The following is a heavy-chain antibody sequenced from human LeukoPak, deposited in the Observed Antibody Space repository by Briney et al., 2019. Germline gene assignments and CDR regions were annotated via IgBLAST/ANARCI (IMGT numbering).Heavy chain of an antibody. CDR2: IYYAGTT. Sequence: SETLSLTCKVSGGSITRYYWSWIRQPPGKGLEWIGYIYYAGTTNYNPSLKSRVTMSVDTSKNQFSLKLSSVTAADTAVYFCASSKVVRSVSPGKSYGMDVWGQGTTVTVSS. J-gene: IGHJ6*02. CDR3: ASSKVVRSVSPGKSYGMDV. V-gene: IGHV4-59*12. D-gene: IGHD1-14*01. CDR1: GGSITRYY.